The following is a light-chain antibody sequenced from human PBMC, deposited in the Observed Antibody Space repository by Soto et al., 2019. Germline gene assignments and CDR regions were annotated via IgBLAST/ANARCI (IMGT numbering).Light chain of an antibody. CDR1: QSISST. Sequence: EIVMTQSPATLSVSTGERATLSCRASQSISSTLAWYQQRPGQAPRLLFYYASIRATGIPVRFSGSGSGTEFTLTISSLQSEDLAVYYCQQYSNWPITFGQGTRLEIK. CDR2: YAS. CDR3: QQYSNWPIT. J-gene: IGKJ5*01. V-gene: IGKV3-15*01.